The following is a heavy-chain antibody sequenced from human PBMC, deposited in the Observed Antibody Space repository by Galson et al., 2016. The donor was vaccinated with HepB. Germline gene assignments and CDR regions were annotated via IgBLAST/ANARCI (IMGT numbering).Heavy chain of an antibody. Sequence: CKATGYTFTNYAMHWVRQAPGQRPAWLGWINGCYDKTKYSQNYHGRITITCDTSAKTAYMDLRSLRPQGTDVYACARGLPPATIDDWGQGTLVTVSS. D-gene: IGHD2-2*01. CDR3: ARGLPPATIDD. CDR1: GYTFTNYA. V-gene: IGHV1-3*01. J-gene: IGHJ4*02. CDR2: INGCYDKT.